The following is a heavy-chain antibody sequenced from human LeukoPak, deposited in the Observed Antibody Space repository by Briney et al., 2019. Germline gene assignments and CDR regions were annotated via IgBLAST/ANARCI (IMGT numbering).Heavy chain of an antibody. CDR2: INWNGGST. V-gene: IGHV3-20*04. D-gene: IGHD6-19*01. J-gene: IGHJ4*02. CDR3: AKAQYSSGWTGY. Sequence: GGSLRLSCAASGFTFDDYGMSWVRQAPGKGLEWVSGINWNGGSTGYADSVKGRFTISRDNAKNSLYLQMNSLRAEDTAVYYCAKAQYSSGWTGYWGQGTLVTVSS. CDR1: GFTFDDYG.